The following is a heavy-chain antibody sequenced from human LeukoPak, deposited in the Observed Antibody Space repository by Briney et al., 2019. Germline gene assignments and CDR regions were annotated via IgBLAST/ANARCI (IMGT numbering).Heavy chain of an antibody. Sequence: SETLSLTCTVSGGSISSSSYYWGWIRQPPGKGLEWIGRIYTSGSTNYNPSLKSRVTMSVDTSKNQFSLKLSSVTAADTAVYYCARVPAQGGSGSYYPIYYYYYMDVWGKGTTVTISS. V-gene: IGHV4-61*05. CDR3: ARVPAQGGSGSYYPIYYYYYMDV. J-gene: IGHJ6*03. CDR1: GGSISSSSYY. CDR2: IYTSGST. D-gene: IGHD3-10*01.